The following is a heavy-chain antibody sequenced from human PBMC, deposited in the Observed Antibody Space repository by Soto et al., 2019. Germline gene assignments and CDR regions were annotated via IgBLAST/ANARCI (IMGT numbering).Heavy chain of an antibody. J-gene: IGHJ4*02. Sequence: PGGSLRLSCAASGFTFSGYLMSWVRQAPGKGLEWVANIKQDGSEKYYVDSVKGRFTISRDNAKNSLYLQMNSLRAEDTAVYYCASGYAQFDYWGQGTLVTVSS. V-gene: IGHV3-7*01. CDR1: GFTFSGYL. CDR3: ASGYAQFDY. CDR2: IKQDGSEK. D-gene: IGHD5-12*01.